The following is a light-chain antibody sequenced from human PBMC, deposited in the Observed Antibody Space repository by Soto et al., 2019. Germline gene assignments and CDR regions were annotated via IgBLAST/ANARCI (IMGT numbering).Light chain of an antibody. V-gene: IGLV2-14*03. Sequence: QSVLTQPASVSGSPGQSITISCTGTSSDVGGYNYVSWYQHHPGKAPKLMIYDVGNRPSGVSDRFSGSKSGNTASLTISGLQAEDEADYYCSSYTSSSTLFGGGTKLTVL. CDR2: DVG. J-gene: IGLJ2*01. CDR1: SSDVGGYNY. CDR3: SSYTSSSTL.